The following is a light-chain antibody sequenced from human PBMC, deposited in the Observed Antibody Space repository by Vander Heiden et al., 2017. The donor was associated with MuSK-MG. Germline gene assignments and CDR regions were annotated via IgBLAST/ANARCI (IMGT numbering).Light chain of an antibody. V-gene: IGKV3-15*01. J-gene: IGKJ5*01. CDR2: AAS. Sequence: EIVMRQFPAILSLSPGERATLSCRASQRITSDLAWYQHKPGQAPRHLIYAASTRATGIPARFSGSGSGTEFTLTITRLQSEDFAVYYCQQYNNWPPITFGQGTRLEIK. CDR3: QQYNNWPPIT. CDR1: QRITSD.